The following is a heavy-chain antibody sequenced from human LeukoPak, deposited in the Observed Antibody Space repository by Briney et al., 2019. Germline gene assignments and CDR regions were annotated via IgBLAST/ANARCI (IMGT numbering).Heavy chain of an antibody. J-gene: IGHJ4*02. CDR3: AKFGVEVAVAGDFDY. CDR1: GFTFSSYA. D-gene: IGHD6-19*01. CDR2: ISGSGGST. Sequence: GGSLRLSCAASGFTFSSYAMSWVRQAPGKGLEWVSAISGSGGSTYYADSVKGRFTISRDNSKNTLYLQMNSLRAEDTAVYYCAKFGVEVAVAGDFDYWVQGTLVTVSS. V-gene: IGHV3-23*01.